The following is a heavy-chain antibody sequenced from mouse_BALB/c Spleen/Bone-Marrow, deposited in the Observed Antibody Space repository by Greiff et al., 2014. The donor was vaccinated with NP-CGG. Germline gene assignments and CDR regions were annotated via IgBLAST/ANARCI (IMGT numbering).Heavy chain of an antibody. V-gene: IGHV4-1*02. CDR1: GFDFSGYW. Sequence: EVKLVESGGGLVQPGGSLKLSCAGSGFDFSGYWMTWVRQAPGKGLEWIGEINPDSRTINYKPSLKEKFIMSRDNAKNTLYLQMSKVRSEDTALYYCARNGYYGWMTYWGQGTLVTVSA. J-gene: IGHJ3*01. D-gene: IGHD1-2*01. CDR3: ARNGYYGWMTY. CDR2: INPDSRTI.